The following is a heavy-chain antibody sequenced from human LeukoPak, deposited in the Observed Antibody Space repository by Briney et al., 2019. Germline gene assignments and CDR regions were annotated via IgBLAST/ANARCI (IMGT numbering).Heavy chain of an antibody. J-gene: IGHJ4*02. V-gene: IGHV4-59*01. CDR1: GGSISSYY. D-gene: IGHD3-3*01. CDR3: STLESAYSDY. CDR2: IYYSGST. Sequence: SETLSLTCTVSGGSISSYYWNWLRQPPGKGLEWIGYIYYSGSTNYNPSLKSRITMSVDTSKNQFSLKLSSVTAADTAVYYCSTLESAYSDYWGQGTQATVSS.